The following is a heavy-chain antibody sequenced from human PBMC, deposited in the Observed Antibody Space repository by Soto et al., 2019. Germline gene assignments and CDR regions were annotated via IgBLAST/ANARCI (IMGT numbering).Heavy chain of an antibody. V-gene: IGHV1-2*04. CDR2: INPNSGGT. D-gene: IGHD5-18*01. CDR3: ASLVLGYSYGPDAFDI. CDR1: GYTFTGYY. Sequence: ASVRVSCNASGYTFTGYYMHWVRQAPGQGLEWMGWINPNSGGTNYAQKFQGWVTMTRDTSISTAYMELSRLRSDDTAVYYCASLVLGYSYGPDAFDIWGQGTMVTVSS. J-gene: IGHJ3*02.